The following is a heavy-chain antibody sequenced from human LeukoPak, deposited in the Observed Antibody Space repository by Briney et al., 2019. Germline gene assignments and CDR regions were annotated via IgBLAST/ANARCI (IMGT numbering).Heavy chain of an antibody. CDR1: GFTFSSYA. CDR3: ARGAEDFWSGPLGAY. D-gene: IGHD3-3*01. CDR2: ISYDGSNK. J-gene: IGHJ4*02. Sequence: PGRSLRLSCAASGFTFSSYAMHWVRQAPGKGLEWVAVISYDGSNKYYADSVKGRFTISRDNAKNSLYLQMNSLRAEDTAVYYCARGAEDFWSGPLGAYWGQGTLVTVSS. V-gene: IGHV3-30-3*01.